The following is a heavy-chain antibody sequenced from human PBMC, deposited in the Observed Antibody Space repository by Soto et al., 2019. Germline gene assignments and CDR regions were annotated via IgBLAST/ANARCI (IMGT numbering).Heavy chain of an antibody. CDR3: ARAAGGAYYYYGMDV. J-gene: IGHJ6*02. Sequence: EVQLVESGGGLVKPGGSLRLSCAASGFTFSSYSMNWVHQAPGKGLEWVSSISSSSSYIYYADSVKGRFTISRDNAKNSLYLQMNSLRAEDTAVYYCARAAGGAYYYYGMDVWGQGTTVTVSS. V-gene: IGHV3-21*01. CDR1: GFTFSSYS. CDR2: ISSSSSYI. D-gene: IGHD6-13*01.